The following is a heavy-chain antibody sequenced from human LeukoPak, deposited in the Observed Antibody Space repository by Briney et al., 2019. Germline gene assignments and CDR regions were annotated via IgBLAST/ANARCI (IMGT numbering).Heavy chain of an antibody. CDR1: GGSISSGDYY. D-gene: IGHD4-23*01. J-gene: IGHJ4*02. CDR3: ARERWYGGNSGSGFYFDY. CDR2: IYYSGST. Sequence: SQTLSLTCTVSGGSISSGDYYWSWIRQPPGKGLEWIGYIYYSGSTYYNPSLKSRVTISVDTSKNQFSLKLSSVTAADTAVYYCARERWYGGNSGSGFYFDYWGQGTQATVSS. V-gene: IGHV4-30-4*01.